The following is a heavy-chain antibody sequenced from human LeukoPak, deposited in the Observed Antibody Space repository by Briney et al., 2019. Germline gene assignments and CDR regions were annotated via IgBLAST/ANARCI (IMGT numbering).Heavy chain of an antibody. D-gene: IGHD2-15*01. Sequence: PGGSLRLSCAASGFTFSDYYMSWIRQAPGKGLEWVSYISSSSSYTNYADSVKGRFTISRDNAKNSLYLQMNSLRAEDTAVYYCARDRVYCSGGSCYSDYWGERALVTVSS. CDR1: GFTFSDYY. CDR3: ARDRVYCSGGSCYSDY. CDR2: ISSSSSYT. J-gene: IGHJ4*02. V-gene: IGHV3-11*05.